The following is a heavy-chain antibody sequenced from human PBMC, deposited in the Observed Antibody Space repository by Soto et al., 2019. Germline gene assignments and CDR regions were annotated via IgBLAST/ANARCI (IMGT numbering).Heavy chain of an antibody. D-gene: IGHD3-9*01. CDR1: GFTFSSYG. CDR2: IWYDGSNK. Sequence: GGSLRLSCAASGFTFSSYGMHWVRQAPGKGLEWVAVIWYDGSNKYYADSVKGRFTISRDNSKNTLYLQMNSLRAEDTAVYYCRAIMNDILTGYYVDYWGQGTLVTVSS. CDR3: RAIMNDILTGYYVDY. V-gene: IGHV3-33*01. J-gene: IGHJ4*02.